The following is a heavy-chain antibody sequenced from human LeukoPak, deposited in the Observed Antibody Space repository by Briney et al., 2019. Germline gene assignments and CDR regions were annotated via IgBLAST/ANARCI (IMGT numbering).Heavy chain of an antibody. D-gene: IGHD4-17*01. Sequence: SGTLSLTCAVSGGSISSSNWWSWVLQPPGKGLEWIGEIYHSGSTNYNPSLKSRVTISVDTSKNQFSLKLSSVTAADTAVYYCARLRLTTVTSRFDYSGQGTLVTVSS. V-gene: IGHV4-4*02. CDR1: GGSISSSNW. J-gene: IGHJ4*02. CDR2: IYHSGST. CDR3: ARLRLTTVTSRFDY.